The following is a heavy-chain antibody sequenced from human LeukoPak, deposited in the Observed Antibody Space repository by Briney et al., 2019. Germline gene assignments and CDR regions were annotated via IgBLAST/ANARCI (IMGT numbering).Heavy chain of an antibody. CDR3: AREGILTGYPGGFFDY. CDR1: GYSISTGYY. J-gene: IGHJ4*02. V-gene: IGHV4-38-2*02. CDR2: FYHGGST. Sequence: PSETLSLTCTVSGYSISTGYYWDWIRQPPGKGLEWIGTFYHGGSTYYNPSLKSRVTISVDTSKNQFSLKLSSVTAADTAVYYCAREGILTGYPGGFFDYWGQGTLVTVSS. D-gene: IGHD3-9*01.